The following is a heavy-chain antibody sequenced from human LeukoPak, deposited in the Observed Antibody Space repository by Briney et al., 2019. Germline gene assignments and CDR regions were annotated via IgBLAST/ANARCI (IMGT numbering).Heavy chain of an antibody. Sequence: SETLSLTCTVSGGSLASYYWSWIRQSAGKGPEWIGRVYSSGSTNYNPSLKSRVTISIDTSKNQFSLKLNSVTAADTAVYYCARDLVQMAQPAWFDPWGQGTLVTVSS. V-gene: IGHV4-4*07. CDR2: VYSSGST. D-gene: IGHD5-24*01. J-gene: IGHJ5*02. CDR1: GGSLASYY. CDR3: ARDLVQMAQPAWFDP.